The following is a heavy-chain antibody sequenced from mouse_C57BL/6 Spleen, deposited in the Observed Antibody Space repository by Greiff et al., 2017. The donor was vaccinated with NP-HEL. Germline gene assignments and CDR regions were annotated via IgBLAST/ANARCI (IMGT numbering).Heavy chain of an antibody. Sequence: QVQLKESGAELVRPGASVKLSCKASGYTFTDYYINWVKQRPGQGLEWIARIYPGSGNTYYNEKFKGKATLTAEKSSSTAYMQLSSLTSEYSAVYFCARSAYYYGSSRSYWYFDVWGTGTTVTVSS. CDR2: IYPGSGNT. D-gene: IGHD1-1*01. V-gene: IGHV1-76*01. CDR3: ARSAYYYGSSRSYWYFDV. CDR1: GYTFTDYY. J-gene: IGHJ1*03.